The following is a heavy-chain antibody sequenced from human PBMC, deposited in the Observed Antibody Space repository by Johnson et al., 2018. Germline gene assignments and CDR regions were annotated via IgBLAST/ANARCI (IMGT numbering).Heavy chain of an antibody. V-gene: IGHV3-49*03. CDR3: ATGDYGMDV. CDR1: GFNFGDYS. J-gene: IGHJ6*02. Sequence: VQLVQSGGGVIQPGRSLRLSCTASGFNFGDYSMSWFRQAPGKGLEWVSFIRYKYYGGTTEYAASVKGRFTIARGDSKSIAYLQRNSLRAEDTALYYRATGDYGMDVWGQGTTVTVSS. CDR2: IRYKYYGGTT.